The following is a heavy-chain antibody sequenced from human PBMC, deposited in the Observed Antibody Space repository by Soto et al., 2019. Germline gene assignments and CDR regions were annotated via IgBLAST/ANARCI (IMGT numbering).Heavy chain of an antibody. D-gene: IGHD3-16*01. V-gene: IGHV4-39*01. Sequence: LSLTCNVSGDSMTSPPYYWGWIRQPPGKGLEWIGTVYYSGATYYNPSLRGRLTVSADTSKNYFSLRLTSVTAADTAVYYCARHYDWFDPWGQGMLVTVSS. CDR3: ARHYDWFDP. CDR1: GDSMTSPPYY. CDR2: VYYSGAT. J-gene: IGHJ5*02.